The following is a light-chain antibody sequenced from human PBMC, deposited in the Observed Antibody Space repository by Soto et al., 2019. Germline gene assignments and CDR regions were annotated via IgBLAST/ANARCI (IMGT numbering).Light chain of an antibody. CDR3: QQYNNWPSLWT. Sequence: EIVLMSSPATLLESQEERSTLSCRARQSVSSNLAWSQQKPGQAPRLLIYGASTRATGIPARFSGSGSGTGFTLTISSLQSEDFAVYYCQQYNNWPSLWTFGGGT. J-gene: IGKJ4*01. CDR2: GAS. CDR1: QSVSSN. V-gene: IGKV3-15*01.